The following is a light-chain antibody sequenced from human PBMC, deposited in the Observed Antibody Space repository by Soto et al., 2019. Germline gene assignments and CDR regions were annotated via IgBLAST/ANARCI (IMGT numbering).Light chain of an antibody. CDR2: KAS. J-gene: IGKJ1*01. V-gene: IGKV1-5*03. Sequence: DIQMTQSPSTLSGSVGDRVTITCRASQTISSWLAWYQQKPGKAPKLLIYKASTLKSGVPSRFSGSGSGTEFTLTISILQPDDFANYYCQHYNSSSEAFGQGTKVELK. CDR3: QHYNSSSEA. CDR1: QTISSW.